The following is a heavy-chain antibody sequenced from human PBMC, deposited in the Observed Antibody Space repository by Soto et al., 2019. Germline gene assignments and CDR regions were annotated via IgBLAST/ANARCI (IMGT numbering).Heavy chain of an antibody. Sequence: VQVVESGGGLIQPGGSLRLSCEVSGFSVTANYMSWVRHAPGKGLEWVSVIFSGGGTDYVDSVKGRFTISRDISKNTLYIQMNSLRAEDTALYYCHGYGYWGQGTLVTVSS. V-gene: IGHV3-53*01. CDR3: HGYGY. CDR1: GFSVTANY. J-gene: IGHJ4*02. D-gene: IGHD5-12*01. CDR2: IFSGGGT.